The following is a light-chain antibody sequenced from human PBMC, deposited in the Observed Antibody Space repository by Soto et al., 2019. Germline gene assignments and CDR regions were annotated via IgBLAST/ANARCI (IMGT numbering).Light chain of an antibody. V-gene: IGLV1-47*01. Sequence: QSVLTQPPSASGTPGQRVTISCSGSSSNIGSNYVYWYQQFPGTAPKLLIYRDYQRPSGVPDRFSGSKSGTSASLAISGLRSEDEADYYCAAWDDSLSDAVFGGGTQLTVL. CDR1: SSNIGSNY. J-gene: IGLJ7*01. CDR3: AAWDDSLSDAV. CDR2: RDY.